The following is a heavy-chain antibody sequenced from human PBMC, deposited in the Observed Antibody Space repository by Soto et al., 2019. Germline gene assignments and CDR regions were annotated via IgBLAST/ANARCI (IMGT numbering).Heavy chain of an antibody. CDR1: GYTFSLNY. V-gene: IGHV1-46*01. J-gene: IGHJ4*02. CDR3: ARRFCTDNSCYYFDF. Sequence: QVQLVQSGAEMKKPGASVKVSCKASGYTFSLNYIHWVRQAPGQGLEWMGMINPSGGITNYAQTFQGRVTMTTDTSTSTVYMELSSLRSEDTAMYYCARRFCTDNSCYYFDFWGQGSLVTVSS. CDR2: INPSGGIT. D-gene: IGHD2-2*01.